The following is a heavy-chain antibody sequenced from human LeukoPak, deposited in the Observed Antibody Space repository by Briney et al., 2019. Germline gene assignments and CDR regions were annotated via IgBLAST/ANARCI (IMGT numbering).Heavy chain of an antibody. CDR1: GYTFTNYG. J-gene: IGHJ4*02. CDR3: ARSNGYLFDY. D-gene: IGHD5-24*01. CDR2: ISANNGET. Sequence: ASVKVSCKASGYTFTNYGISWVRQAPGQGLEWMAWISANNGETRYAQNLQGRVTMTTDTSTSTAYMELRSLRSDDTAVYYCARSNGYLFDYWGQGTLVTVSS. V-gene: IGHV1-18*04.